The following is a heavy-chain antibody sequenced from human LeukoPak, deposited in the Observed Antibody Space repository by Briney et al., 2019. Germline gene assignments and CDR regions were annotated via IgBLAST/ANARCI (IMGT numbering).Heavy chain of an antibody. D-gene: IGHD6-6*01. CDR3: ARVRGIAARFFDY. Sequence: PGGSLRLSCAASGFTFSSYWMSWVRQAPGKGLEWVANIKQDGSEKYYVDSVKGRFTISRDNAKNSLYLQMNSLRAEDTAVYYCARVRGIAARFFDYWGQGTLVTVSS. J-gene: IGHJ4*02. CDR2: IKQDGSEK. CDR1: GFTFSSYW. V-gene: IGHV3-7*03.